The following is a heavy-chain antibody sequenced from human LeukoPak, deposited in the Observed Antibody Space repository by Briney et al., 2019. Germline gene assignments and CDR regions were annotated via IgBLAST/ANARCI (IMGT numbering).Heavy chain of an antibody. Sequence: GGSLRLSCAASGFTFSSYGMHWVRQAPGKGLEWVAVISYDGSNKYYADSVKGRFTISRDNSKNTLYLQMNSLRAEDTAVYYCARRGEGHSSSWYPFDYWGQGTLVTVSS. CDR1: GFTFSSYG. D-gene: IGHD6-13*01. V-gene: IGHV3-30*03. J-gene: IGHJ4*02. CDR3: ARRGEGHSSSWYPFDY. CDR2: ISYDGSNK.